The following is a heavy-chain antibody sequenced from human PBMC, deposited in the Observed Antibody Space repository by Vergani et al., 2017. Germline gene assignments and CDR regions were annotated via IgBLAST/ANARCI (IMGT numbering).Heavy chain of an antibody. Sequence: QVQLQESGPGLVKPSETLSLTCTVSGGSISSYYWSWIRQPPGKGLEWIGYSYYSGSTNYNPSLTSRVTISVVTSKNQFSLKLSSVTAADTAVYYCARDGRGEYARSFDYWGQGTLVTVSS. CDR2: SYYSGST. J-gene: IGHJ4*02. V-gene: IGHV4-59*01. CDR1: GGSISSYY. CDR3: ARDGRGEYARSFDY. D-gene: IGHD2/OR15-2a*01.